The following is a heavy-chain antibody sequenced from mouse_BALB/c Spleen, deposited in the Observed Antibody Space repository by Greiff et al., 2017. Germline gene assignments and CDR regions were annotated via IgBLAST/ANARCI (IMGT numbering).Heavy chain of an antibody. CDR1: GYSITSDYA. D-gene: IGHD2-4*01. CDR2: INYSGST. V-gene: IGHV3-2*02. Sequence: EVQLMESGPGLVKPSQSLSLTCTVSGYSITSDYAWNWIRQFPGNQLEWMGYINYSGSTSYNPSLKSRISITRDTSKNQFFLQLNSVTTEDTATYYSARNYDYGYFDVWGAGTTVTVSS. CDR3: ARNYDYGYFDV. J-gene: IGHJ1*01.